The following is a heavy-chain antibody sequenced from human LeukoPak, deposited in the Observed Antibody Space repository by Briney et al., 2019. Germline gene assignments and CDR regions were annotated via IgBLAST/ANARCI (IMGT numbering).Heavy chain of an antibody. Sequence: PGGSLRLSCAASGFTFSSYAMSWVRQAPEKGLEWVSAISGSGGSTYYADSVKGRLTISRDNSKNTLYLQMNSLRAEDTAVYYCAKAGGGSGSYYHYYFDYWGQGTLVTVSS. J-gene: IGHJ4*02. CDR1: GFTFSSYA. V-gene: IGHV3-23*01. D-gene: IGHD3-10*01. CDR3: AKAGGGSGSYYHYYFDY. CDR2: ISGSGGST.